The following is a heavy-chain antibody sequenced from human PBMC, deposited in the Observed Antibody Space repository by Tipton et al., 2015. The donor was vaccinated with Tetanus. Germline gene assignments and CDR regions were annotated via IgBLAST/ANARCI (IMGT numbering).Heavy chain of an antibody. D-gene: IGHD5-24*01. J-gene: IGHJ4*02. CDR2: IYYSGST. Sequence: TLSLTCSVSGGSISGSSYYWSWIRQPPGKALEWIGSIYYSGSTFYHPSLQSRVTISVDTSKNHFSLRLASVTAADTAVYFCARANFESSKKGPFDSWGQGTLVIVSA. V-gene: IGHV4-39*02. CDR1: GGSISGSSYY. CDR3: ARANFESSKKGPFDS.